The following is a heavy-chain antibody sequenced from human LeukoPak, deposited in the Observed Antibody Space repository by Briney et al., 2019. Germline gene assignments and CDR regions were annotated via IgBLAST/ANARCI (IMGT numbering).Heavy chain of an antibody. J-gene: IGHJ3*02. CDR1: GFTFSSYA. CDR3: ARDLLGTTEGIESRTNDILTGFDAFDI. Sequence: PGRSLRLSCAASGFTFSSYAMHWVRQAPGKGLEWVAVISYDGSNKYYADSVKGRFTISRDNSKNTLYLQMNSLRAEDTAVYYCARDLLGTTEGIESRTNDILTGFDAFDIWGQGTMVTVSS. CDR2: ISYDGSNK. D-gene: IGHD3-9*01. V-gene: IGHV3-30-3*01.